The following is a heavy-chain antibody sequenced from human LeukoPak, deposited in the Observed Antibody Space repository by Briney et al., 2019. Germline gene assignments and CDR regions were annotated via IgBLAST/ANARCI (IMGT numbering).Heavy chain of an antibody. D-gene: IGHD5-18*01. CDR3: ARVTWIRNWFDP. Sequence: SQTLSLTCAISGDSVSSNSAAWNWIRQSPSRGLEWLGRTYYRSKWFNDYAVSVKSRITINPDTSKNQFSLKLSSVTAADTAVYYCARVTWIRNWFDPWGQGTLVTVSS. CDR2: TYYRSKWFN. CDR1: GDSVSSNSAA. V-gene: IGHV6-1*01. J-gene: IGHJ5*02.